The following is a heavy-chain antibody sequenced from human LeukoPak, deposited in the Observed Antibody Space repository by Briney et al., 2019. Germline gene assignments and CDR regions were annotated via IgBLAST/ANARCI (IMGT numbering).Heavy chain of an antibody. CDR3: ARDSGGRDAFDI. CDR2: IYYSGST. V-gene: IGHV4-59*01. D-gene: IGHD3-10*01. Sequence: PSETLSLTCTVSGGSISSYYWSWIRQPPGKGLEWIGYIYYSGSTNYNPSLKSRGTISVDTSKNQFSLKLSSVTAADTAVYYCARDSGGRDAFDIWGQGTMVTVSS. J-gene: IGHJ3*02. CDR1: GGSISSYY.